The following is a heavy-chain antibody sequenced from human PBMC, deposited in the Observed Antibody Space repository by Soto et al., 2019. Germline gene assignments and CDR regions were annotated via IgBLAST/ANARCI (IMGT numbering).Heavy chain of an antibody. J-gene: IGHJ6*02. D-gene: IGHD1-7*01. V-gene: IGHV1-69*12. CDR1: GDTFSSHS. CDR3: ARDDGWNYRYYDMEV. Sequence: VQLVQSGAEVKTPGSSVKVSCKASGDTFSSHSIAWVRQAPGQGLEWMGGIIPVFRSINYSQKFQGRVTITADESTTTAYMELTSLRPQDTAVYFCARDDGWNYRYYDMEVWGQGTTVTVS. CDR2: IIPVFRSI.